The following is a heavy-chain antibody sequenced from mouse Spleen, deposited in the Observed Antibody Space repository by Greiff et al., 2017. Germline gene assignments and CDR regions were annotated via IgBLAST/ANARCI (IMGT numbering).Heavy chain of an antibody. CDR3: ARDYFDY. J-gene: IGHJ2*01. Sequence: QVQLQQPGAELVMPGASVKLSCKASGYTFTSYWMHWVKQRPGQGLEWIGEIDPSDSYTNYNQKFKGKATLTVDKSSSTAYMQLSSLTSEDSAVYYCARDYFDYWGQGTTLTVSS. CDR1: GYTFTSYW. V-gene: IGHV1-69*01. CDR2: IDPSDSYT.